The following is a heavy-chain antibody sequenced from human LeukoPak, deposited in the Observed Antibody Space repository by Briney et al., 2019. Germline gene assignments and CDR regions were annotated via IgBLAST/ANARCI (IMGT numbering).Heavy chain of an antibody. V-gene: IGHV7-4-1*02. CDR1: GYSFTSYG. CDR2: INTNTGNP. D-gene: IGHD4-11*01. CDR3: ARDLGYSPGSSDY. Sequence: ASVKVSCKASGYSFTSYGMNWVRQAPGQGLEWMGWINTNTGNPTYAQGFPGRYVFSLDTSINTAYLKISSLRAEDTAVYYCARDLGYSPGSSDYWGEGTLVTVSS. J-gene: IGHJ4*02.